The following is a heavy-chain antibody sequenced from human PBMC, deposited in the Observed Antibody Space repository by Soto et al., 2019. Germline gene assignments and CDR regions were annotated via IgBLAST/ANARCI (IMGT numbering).Heavy chain of an antibody. CDR3: ARRYGGTFDY. V-gene: IGHV4-59*08. CDR1: GGSISSYY. CDR2: IYYSGST. Sequence: SETLSLTCTVSGGSISSYYWSWIRQPPGKGLEWIGYIYYSGSTNYNPSLKSRATISVDTSKNQFSLKLSSVTAADTAVYYCARRYGGTFDYWGQGTLVTVSS. J-gene: IGHJ4*02. D-gene: IGHD2-15*01.